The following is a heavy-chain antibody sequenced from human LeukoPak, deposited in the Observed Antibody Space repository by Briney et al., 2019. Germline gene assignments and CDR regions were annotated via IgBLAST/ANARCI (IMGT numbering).Heavy chain of an antibody. CDR3: AKAYYYGSGSYYWLFDY. D-gene: IGHD3-10*01. V-gene: IGHV3-9*01. CDR2: ISWNSGSI. Sequence: GGSLRLSCAASGFTFSSYSMNWVRQAPGKGLEWVSGISWNSGSIGYADSVKGRFTISRDNAKNSLYLQMNSLRAEDTALYYCAKAYYYGSGSYYWLFDYWGQGTLVTVSS. J-gene: IGHJ4*02. CDR1: GFTFSSYS.